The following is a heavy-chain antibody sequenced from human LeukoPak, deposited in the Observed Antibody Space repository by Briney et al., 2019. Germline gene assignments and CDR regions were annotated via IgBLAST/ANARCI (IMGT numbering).Heavy chain of an antibody. J-gene: IGHJ4*02. V-gene: IGHV4-39*01. CDR3: ARHGGSSSPYYFDY. D-gene: IGHD6-6*01. CDR1: GGSISSSSYY. Sequence: SETLSLTCTVSGGSISSSSYYWSWIRQPPGKGLEWIGEINHSGSTNYNPSLKSRVTISVDTSKNQFSLKLSSVTAADTAVYYCARHGGSSSPYYFDYWGQGTLVTVSS. CDR2: INHSGST.